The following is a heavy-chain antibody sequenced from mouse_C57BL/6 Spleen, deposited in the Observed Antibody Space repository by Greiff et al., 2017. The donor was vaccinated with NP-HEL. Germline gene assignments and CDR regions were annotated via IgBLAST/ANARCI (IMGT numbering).Heavy chain of an antibody. D-gene: IGHD1-1*01. CDR3: ARGVYYYGSSYVYYAMDY. CDR2: IDPSDSYT. J-gene: IGHJ4*01. CDR1: GYTFTSYW. V-gene: IGHV1-69*01. Sequence: QVQLQQPGAELVMPGASVKLSCKASGYTFTSYWMHWVKQRPGQGLEWIGEIDPSDSYTNYNQKFKGKSTLTVDKSSSTAYMQLSSLTSEDSAVYYCARGVYYYGSSYVYYAMDYWGQGTSVTVSS.